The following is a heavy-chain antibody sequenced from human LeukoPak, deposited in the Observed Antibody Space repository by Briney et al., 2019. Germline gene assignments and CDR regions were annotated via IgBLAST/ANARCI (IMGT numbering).Heavy chain of an antibody. CDR3: AKGDILTGYYQKGFDY. CDR2: INSDGSTT. V-gene: IGHV3-74*01. D-gene: IGHD3-9*01. Sequence: PGGSLRLSCAASGFTFSGYWMHWVRQAPGKGLVWVSHINSDGSTTNYADSVKGRFTISRDNAKNTLYLQMNSLRAEDTAVYYCAKGDILTGYYQKGFDYWGQGTLVTVSS. J-gene: IGHJ4*02. CDR1: GFTFSGYW.